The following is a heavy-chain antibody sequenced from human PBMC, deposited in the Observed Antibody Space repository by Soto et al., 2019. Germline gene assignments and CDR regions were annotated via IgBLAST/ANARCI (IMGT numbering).Heavy chain of an antibody. CDR2: IWYDGSNK. V-gene: IGHV3-33*01. J-gene: IGHJ6*03. Sequence: PGGSLRLSCAASGFTFSSYGMHWVRQAPGKGLEWVAVIWYDGSNKYYADSVKGRFTISRDNSKNTLYLQMNSLRAEDTAVYYCARAGSLQDFWSSYCMDVWGKGTSVNVSS. D-gene: IGHD3-3*01. CDR1: GFTFSSYG. CDR3: ARAGSLQDFWSSYCMDV.